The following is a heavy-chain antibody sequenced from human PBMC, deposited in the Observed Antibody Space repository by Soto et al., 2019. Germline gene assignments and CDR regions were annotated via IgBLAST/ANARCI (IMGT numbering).Heavy chain of an antibody. CDR2: ISYDGSNK. D-gene: IGHD4-17*01. J-gene: IGHJ4*02. CDR3: AGEQTTVSTPDPEYYFDY. V-gene: IGHV3-30-3*01. Sequence: QVQLVESGGGVVQPGRSLRLSCAASGFTFSSYAMHWVRQAPGKGLEWVSGISYDGSNKYYADSVKGRFTISRDNSKNTLYLKMNSLRDEDRAGYYCAGEQTTVSTPDPEYYFDYWGQGTLVTVSS. CDR1: GFTFSSYA.